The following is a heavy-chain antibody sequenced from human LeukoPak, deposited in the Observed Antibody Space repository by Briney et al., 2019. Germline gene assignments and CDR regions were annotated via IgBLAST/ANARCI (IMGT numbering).Heavy chain of an antibody. V-gene: IGHV4-34*01. D-gene: IGHD2-15*01. CDR3: ARLGRGGSFPYYYYYMDV. J-gene: IGHJ6*03. Sequence: SETLSLTCTVSGGSISSYYWSWIRQPPGKGLEWIGEINHSGSTNYNPSLKSRVTISVDTSKNQFSLKLSSVTAADTAVYYCARLGRGGSFPYYYYYMDVWGKGTTVTISS. CDR1: GGSISSYY. CDR2: INHSGST.